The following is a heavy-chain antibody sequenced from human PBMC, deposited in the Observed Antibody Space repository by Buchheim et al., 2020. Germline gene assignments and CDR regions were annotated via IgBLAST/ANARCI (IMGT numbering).Heavy chain of an antibody. CDR2: ISGSGAST. CDR1: GFTFSSYV. CDR3: ARSWYPNMYYFDY. V-gene: IGHV3-23*01. D-gene: IGHD6-13*01. Sequence: EVQLLESGGGLVQPGGSLRLSCAASGFTFSSYVMSWVRQAPGKGLEWVSTISGSGASTYYADSVKGRFTISRDNSKNTPYLQMNSLRVEDTAVYYCARSWYPNMYYFDYWGQGTL. J-gene: IGHJ4*02.